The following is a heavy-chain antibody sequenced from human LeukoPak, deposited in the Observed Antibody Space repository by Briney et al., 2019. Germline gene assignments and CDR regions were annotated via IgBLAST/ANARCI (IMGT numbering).Heavy chain of an antibody. CDR3: ARYYSGWYYFDY. V-gene: IGHV1-69*13. Sequence: GASVKVSCKASGGTFSSYAINWVRQAPGQGLGWMGGIIPIFGTPNYAQKFQGRVTITADESTSTAYMELSSLRSEDTAVYYCARYYSGWYYFDYWGQGTLVTVSS. J-gene: IGHJ4*02. CDR2: IIPIFGTP. D-gene: IGHD6-19*01. CDR1: GGTFSSYA.